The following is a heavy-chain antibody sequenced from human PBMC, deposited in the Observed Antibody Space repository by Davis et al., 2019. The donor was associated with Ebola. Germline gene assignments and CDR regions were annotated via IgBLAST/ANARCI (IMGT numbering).Heavy chain of an antibody. CDR2: IYPGDSDT. J-gene: IGHJ6*02. CDR3: ARAVAARQGSGMDV. CDR1: GYTFTNYW. V-gene: IGHV5-51*01. Sequence: GESLKISCKVSGYTFTNYWIGWVRQMPGKGLEWMGMIYPGDSDTRYSPSFQGQVTISADKSISTAYLQWSSLKASDTAIYYCARAVAARQGSGMDVWGQGTTVTVSS. D-gene: IGHD6-6*01.